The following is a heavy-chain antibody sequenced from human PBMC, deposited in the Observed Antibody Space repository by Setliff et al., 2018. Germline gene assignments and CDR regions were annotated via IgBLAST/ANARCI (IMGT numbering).Heavy chain of an antibody. Sequence: GGSLRLSCAASGFTFSSHWMAWVRQAPGKGLEWVANINHDGSEKYSVDSVKGRFTISRDTAKNSLSLQMNSLRAEDTAVYYCTRSTSGAFDYWGQGALGTSPQ. J-gene: IGHJ4*02. CDR2: INHDGSEK. CDR1: GFTFSSHW. D-gene: IGHD2-2*01. V-gene: IGHV3-7*01. CDR3: TRSTSGAFDY.